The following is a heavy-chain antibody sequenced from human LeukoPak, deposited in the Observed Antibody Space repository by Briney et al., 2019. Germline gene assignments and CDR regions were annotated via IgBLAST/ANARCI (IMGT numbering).Heavy chain of an antibody. CDR3: AKDATYYYGSGSYQSWFDP. Sequence: GGSLRLSCAASGFSFSSYGMHWVRQAPGQGLEWVAVISYDGSNKYYADYVKGRFTISRDNSKNTLYLQMNSLRAEDTAVYYCAKDATYYYGSGSYQSWFDPWGQGTLVTVSS. CDR1: GFSFSSYG. D-gene: IGHD3-10*01. V-gene: IGHV3-30*18. CDR2: ISYDGSNK. J-gene: IGHJ5*02.